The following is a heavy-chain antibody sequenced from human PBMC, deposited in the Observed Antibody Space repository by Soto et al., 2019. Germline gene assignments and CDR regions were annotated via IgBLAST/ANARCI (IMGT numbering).Heavy chain of an antibody. CDR1: GYTFTGYY. D-gene: IGHD4-17*01. V-gene: IGHV1-2*04. CDR2: INPNSGGT. CDR3: ARAAYGDYAGVEFFFDY. J-gene: IGHJ4*02. Sequence: ASVKVSCKASGYTFTGYYMHWVRQAPGQGLEWMGWINPNSGGTNYAQKFQGWVTMTRDTSISTAYMELSRLRSDDTAVYYCARAAYGDYAGVEFFFDYWGQGTLVTVSS.